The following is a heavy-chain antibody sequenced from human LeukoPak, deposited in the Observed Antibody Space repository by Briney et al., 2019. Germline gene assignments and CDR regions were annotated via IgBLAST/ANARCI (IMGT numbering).Heavy chain of an antibody. Sequence: GESLKISCKASGHSFTDYWIGWVRQMPGKGLEWMGIIHPADSNTLYSPSFQGQVTISADKSISTAYLQWSSLKASDTAIYYCARHEDGYNFDYWGQGTLVTVSS. CDR2: IHPADSNT. D-gene: IGHD5-24*01. CDR1: GHSFTDYW. J-gene: IGHJ4*02. CDR3: ARHEDGYNFDY. V-gene: IGHV5-51*01.